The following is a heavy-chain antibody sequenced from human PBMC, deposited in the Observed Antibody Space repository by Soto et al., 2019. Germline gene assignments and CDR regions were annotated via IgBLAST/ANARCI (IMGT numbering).Heavy chain of an antibody. CDR2: IYYSGST. CDR1: GSSISSGDYY. V-gene: IGHV4-30-4*01. D-gene: IGHD2-2*02. J-gene: IGHJ4*02. CDR3: ARYCSSTSCYTATGSFDY. Sequence: PSETLSLTCTVSGSSISSGDYYWSWIRQPPGKGLEWIGYIYYSGSTYYNPSLKSRVTISVDTSKNQFSLKLSSVTAADTAVYYCARYCSSTSCYTATGSFDYWGQGTLVTVSS.